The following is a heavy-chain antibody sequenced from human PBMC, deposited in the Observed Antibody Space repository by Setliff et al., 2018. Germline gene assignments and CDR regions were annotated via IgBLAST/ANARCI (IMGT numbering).Heavy chain of an antibody. D-gene: IGHD5-12*01. J-gene: IGHJ4*02. V-gene: IGHV5-51*01. Sequence: GESLKISCQGSGYGFSSYWIAWVRQMPGKGLEWMGIIYPGDSDTRYSPSFQGQVTISVDKSIRTAYLQWSSLKASDTAIYYCARHRVGNSGYAIPILDFWGQGALVTVSS. CDR1: GYGFSSYW. CDR3: ARHRVGNSGYAIPILDF. CDR2: IYPGDSDT.